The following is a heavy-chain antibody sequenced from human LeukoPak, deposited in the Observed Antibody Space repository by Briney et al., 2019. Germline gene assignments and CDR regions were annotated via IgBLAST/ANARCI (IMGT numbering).Heavy chain of an antibody. D-gene: IGHD5-18*01. Sequence: SETLSLTCTVSGGSLSSSSYYWSWLRQPPGKGLEWIGSIYYSGSTDYNPSLKSRVTISVDTSKNQFSLKLSSVTAADTAVYYCARGRIARLPYFDYWGQGTLVTVSS. J-gene: IGHJ4*02. CDR1: GGSLSSSSYY. CDR2: IYYSGST. CDR3: ARGRIARLPYFDY. V-gene: IGHV4-61*01.